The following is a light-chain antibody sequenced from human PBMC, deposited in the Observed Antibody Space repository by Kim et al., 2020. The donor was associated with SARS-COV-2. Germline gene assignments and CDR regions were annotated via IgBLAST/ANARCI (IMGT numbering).Light chain of an antibody. J-gene: IGKJ1*01. Sequence: IAWRSSQSPANSLGNTYLSWIRQRPGLPPRLLIYKISNRLSSVPDRVSGSGAGTDFSLRINRVELEDVGVYYCMQATEFPRTFGQGSTVDI. CDR1: QSPANSLGNTY. CDR3: MQATEFPRT. CDR2: KIS. V-gene: IGKV2-24*01.